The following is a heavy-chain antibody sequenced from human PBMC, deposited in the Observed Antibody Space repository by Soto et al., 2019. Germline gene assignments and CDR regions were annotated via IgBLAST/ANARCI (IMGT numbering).Heavy chain of an antibody. Sequence: GASVKVSCKASGGTFSNYAISWVRQAPGQGLEWMGGIIPIFNTANYAQKFQGRVTITADKSTSTAYMELNSLRAEDTAVYYCARDGWGEQLVLSDYYYGMDVWGQGTTVTVSS. CDR2: IIPIFNTA. CDR1: GGTFSNYA. CDR3: ARDGWGEQLVLSDYYYGMDV. V-gene: IGHV1-69*06. J-gene: IGHJ6*02. D-gene: IGHD6-13*01.